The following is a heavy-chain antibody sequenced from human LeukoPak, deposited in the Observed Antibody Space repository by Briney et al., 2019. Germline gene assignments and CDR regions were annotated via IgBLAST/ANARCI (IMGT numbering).Heavy chain of an antibody. Sequence: PGGSLRLSCAASGFTFSSYAMSWVRQAPGKGLEWVSAISGSGGSTYYADSVKGRFTISRDNSKNTLYLQMNSLRAEDTAVYYCAAQGYSGYDPNFDYWGQGTLVTVSS. CDR2: ISGSGGST. V-gene: IGHV3-23*01. CDR3: AAQGYSGYDPNFDY. D-gene: IGHD5-12*01. CDR1: GFTFSSYA. J-gene: IGHJ4*02.